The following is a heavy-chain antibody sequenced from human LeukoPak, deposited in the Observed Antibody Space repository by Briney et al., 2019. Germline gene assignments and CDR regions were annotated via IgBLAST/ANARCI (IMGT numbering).Heavy chain of an antibody. J-gene: IGHJ4*02. V-gene: IGHV3-21*06. CDR3: SRDVDGSGNYGFDY. D-gene: IGHD3-10*01. CDR2: TSTSSTHL. CDR1: GFTFSSYS. Sequence: GGSLRLSCAASGFTFSSYSMSWVRQAPGKGLEWVSSTSTSSTHLLYADSAKGRFTISRDNAKNLLFLQLNSLRAEDTAVYFCSRDVDGSGNYGFDYWGQGALVTVSS.